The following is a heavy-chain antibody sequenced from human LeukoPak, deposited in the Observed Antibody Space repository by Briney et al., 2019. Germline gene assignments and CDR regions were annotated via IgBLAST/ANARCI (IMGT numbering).Heavy chain of an antibody. J-gene: IGHJ4*02. CDR1: GGSIISSNHY. D-gene: IGHD3-9*01. Sequence: SETLSLTCTVSGGSIISSNHYWGWTRQPPGKGLEWFGSISYSGGTAYNPSLKSRVTISVDTSKNQFSLKLSSVTAADTAVYYCARGLRRSKMYYDILRAIDYWGQGTLVTVSS. CDR2: ISYSGGT. V-gene: IGHV4-39*07. CDR3: ARGLRRSKMYYDILRAIDY.